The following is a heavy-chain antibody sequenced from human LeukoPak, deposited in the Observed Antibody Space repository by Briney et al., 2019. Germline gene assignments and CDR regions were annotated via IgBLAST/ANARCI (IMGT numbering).Heavy chain of an antibody. CDR2: IYPADSDI. Sequence: GESLKISCKGSGYSINNYWITWVRQMPGKGLEWMGIIYPADSDIRYSPSFQGQVTISADKSISTAYLQWSSLKASDTAMYYCARQREYGDYVPDYWGQGTLVTVSS. V-gene: IGHV5-51*01. CDR1: GYSINNYW. D-gene: IGHD4-17*01. CDR3: ARQREYGDYVPDY. J-gene: IGHJ4*02.